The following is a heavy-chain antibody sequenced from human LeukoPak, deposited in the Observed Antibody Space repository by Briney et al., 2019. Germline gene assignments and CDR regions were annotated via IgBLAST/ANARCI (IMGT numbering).Heavy chain of an antibody. CDR3: ASTNDFGDYMGA. CDR1: GGSISSGGYS. J-gene: IGHJ5*02. CDR2: MYHGGST. V-gene: IGHV4-30-2*01. D-gene: IGHD4-17*01. Sequence: PSETLSLTCTVSGGSISSGGYSWSWIRQPPGKGLEWIGYMYHGGSTYYSPSLKSRVTISVDWSKNQFSLNPSSVTAADTAVYYCASTNDFGDYMGAWGQGTLVTVSS.